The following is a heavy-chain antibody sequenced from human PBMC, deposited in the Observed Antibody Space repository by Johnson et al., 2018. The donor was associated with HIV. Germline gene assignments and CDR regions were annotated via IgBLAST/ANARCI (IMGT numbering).Heavy chain of an antibody. D-gene: IGHD1-26*01. CDR1: GFNVSSNY. J-gene: IGHJ3*02. CDR2: IYSGGST. V-gene: IGHV3-66*02. CDR3: ARDLSGSSTVLSDAFDI. Sequence: VQLVESGGGVVQPGRSLRLSCAASGFNVSSNYMSWVRQAPGKGLECISVIYSGGSTYYADSVQGRFPISRDNSKNTLYLQMNSLRAEDTAVYYCARDLSGSSTVLSDAFDIWGQGTMVTVSS.